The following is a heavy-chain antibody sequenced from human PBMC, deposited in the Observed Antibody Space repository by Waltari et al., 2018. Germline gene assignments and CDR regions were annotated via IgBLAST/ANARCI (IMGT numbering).Heavy chain of an antibody. CDR2: VNHRGST. Sequence: QVQLQQWGAGLLKPSEPLSLTCAVHGRSFSVYYWTCTRQPPGKGLEWFGEVNHRGSTNYNPALKSRVTISVDTSKNQFSLKLSSVTAADTAVYYWARWGGQQLVPFDYWGQGTLVTVSS. D-gene: IGHD6-13*01. CDR1: GRSFSVYY. J-gene: IGHJ4*02. CDR3: ARWGGQQLVPFDY. V-gene: IGHV4-34*01.